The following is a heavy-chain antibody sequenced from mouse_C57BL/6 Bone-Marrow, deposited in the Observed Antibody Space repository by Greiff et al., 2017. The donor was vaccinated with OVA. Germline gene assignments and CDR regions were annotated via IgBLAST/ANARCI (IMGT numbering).Heavy chain of an antibody. CDR3: ARGGYGSPSDFDG. D-gene: IGHD1-1*01. CDR1: GFTFSSYA. V-gene: IGHV5-4*01. CDR2: ISDGGSYT. J-gene: IGHJ1*03. Sequence: EVHLVESGGGLVKPGGSLKLSCAASGFTFSSYAMSWVRQTPDKRLEWVATISDGGSYTYYPDNVKGRFTISRDNAKNNLYLQMSHLKSEDTAMYDGARGGYGSPSDFDGWGTGTTVTVSS.